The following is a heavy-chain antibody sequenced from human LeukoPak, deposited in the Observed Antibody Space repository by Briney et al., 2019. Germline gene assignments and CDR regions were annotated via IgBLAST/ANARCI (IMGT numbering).Heavy chain of an antibody. V-gene: IGHV4-39*01. D-gene: IGHD3-3*01. CDR1: GGSISSSSYY. CDR3: ARHPPSYYDCWSGYYDITPYYYYYMDV. J-gene: IGHJ6*03. CDR2: ICYTGST. Sequence: SETLSLTCTVSGGSISSSSYYWGWIRQPPGKGLEWIGSICYTGSTYYNPSLKSRVTISVDTSKNQFSLKLSSVTAADTAVYYCARHPPSYYDCWSGYYDITPYYYYYMDVWGKGTTVTVSS.